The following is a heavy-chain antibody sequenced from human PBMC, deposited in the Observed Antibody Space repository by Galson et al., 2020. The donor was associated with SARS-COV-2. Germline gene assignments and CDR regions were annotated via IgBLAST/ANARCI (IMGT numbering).Heavy chain of an antibody. J-gene: IGHJ4*02. D-gene: IGHD3-10*01. V-gene: IGHV3-30*04. CDR1: GFAFSDYT. CDR3: ARDPVAGIPDYYDY. Sequence: GGSLRLSCAASGFAFSDYTMHWVRQAPGKGLEWVAVISQDSSHRYYGGSVRGRFTVSRDNSKNTVYLEINSLRVEDTALYYCARDPVAGIPDYYDYWGQGTLVTVSS. CDR2: ISQDSSHR.